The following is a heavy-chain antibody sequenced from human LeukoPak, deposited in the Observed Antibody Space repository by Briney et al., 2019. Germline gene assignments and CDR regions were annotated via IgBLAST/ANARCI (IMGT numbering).Heavy chain of an antibody. Sequence: SQTLSLTCTLSGGSISSDTSYWTWIRQPAGKGLEWIGRIYTSGSTNYNPSLKSRATISVDTSKNQSSLNLSSVTAAYTAVYYCARYTVARRYVDYWGQGTLVTVSS. CDR3: ARYTVARRYVDY. CDR2: IYTSGST. D-gene: IGHD6-19*01. J-gene: IGHJ4*02. CDR1: GGSISSDTSY. V-gene: IGHV4-61*02.